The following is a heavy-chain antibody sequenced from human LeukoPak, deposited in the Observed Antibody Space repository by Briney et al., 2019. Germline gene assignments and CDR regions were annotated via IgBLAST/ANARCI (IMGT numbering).Heavy chain of an antibody. Sequence: GGALRLSRAASGFTFSRYSMKRGRQAPGEGGGGGSSISSSSSYIYYADSVKGRFTISRDNAKNSLYLQMNSLRAEDTAVYYCARVGGYDPNYYYYYGMDVWGQGTTVTVSS. CDR2: ISSSSSYI. J-gene: IGHJ6*02. D-gene: IGHD5-12*01. CDR3: ARVGGYDPNYYYYYGMDV. CDR1: GFTFSRYS. V-gene: IGHV3-21*01.